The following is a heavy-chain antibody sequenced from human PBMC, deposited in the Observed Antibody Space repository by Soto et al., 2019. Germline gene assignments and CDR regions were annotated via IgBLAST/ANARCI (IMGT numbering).Heavy chain of an antibody. J-gene: IGHJ4*02. CDR3: AREAGSGYYFDY. CDR1: GYTFTSYY. Sequence: ASVKVSCKASGYTFTSYYMHWVRQAPGQGLEWMGIINPSGGSTSYAQKFQGRVTMTRDTSISTAYMELSRLRSDDTAVYYCAREAGSGYYFDYWGQGTLVTVSS. D-gene: IGHD3-3*01. V-gene: IGHV1-46*01. CDR2: INPSGGST.